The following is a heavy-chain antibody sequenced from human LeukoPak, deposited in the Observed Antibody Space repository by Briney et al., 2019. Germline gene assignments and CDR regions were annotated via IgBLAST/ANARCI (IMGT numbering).Heavy chain of an antibody. D-gene: IGHD3-10*01. CDR1: GFTFSSYW. CDR2: IKQDGSEK. J-gene: IGHJ4*02. Sequence: GGSLRLSCAASGFTFSSYWMSWVRQAPGKGLEWVANIKQDGSEKYYVDSVKGRFTISRDNAKNSLYLQMNSLRAEDTAVYYCARDRSPRSYDFDYWGQGTLVTVSS. CDR3: ARDRSPRSYDFDY. V-gene: IGHV3-7*01.